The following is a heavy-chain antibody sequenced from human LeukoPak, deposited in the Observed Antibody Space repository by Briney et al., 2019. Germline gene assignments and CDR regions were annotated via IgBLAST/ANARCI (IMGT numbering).Heavy chain of an antibody. CDR1: GYTFTSFG. Sequence: ASVKVSCKASGYTFTSFGISWVRQAPGQGLEWMGWSSAYNGNTNYAQKFQGRVTMTRNTSISTAYMELSSLRSEDTAVYYCARGRIDLYYYDSSGYPYYFDYWGQGTLVTVSS. J-gene: IGHJ4*02. D-gene: IGHD3-22*01. V-gene: IGHV1-18*01. CDR2: SSAYNGNT. CDR3: ARGRIDLYYYDSSGYPYYFDY.